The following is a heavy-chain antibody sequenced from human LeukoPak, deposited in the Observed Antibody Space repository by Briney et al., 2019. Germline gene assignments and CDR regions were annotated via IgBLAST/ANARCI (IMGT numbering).Heavy chain of an antibody. CDR1: GGSIIDYY. CDR2: IYYSGST. CDR3: AGWPPRYSYGSFDY. J-gene: IGHJ4*02. Sequence: SETVSLTCTVSGGSIIDYYWSWIRQPPGKGLEWNGYIYYSGSTNYSPSLKSRVTTSVDTSKNQFSLELSSVTAADTAVYYCAGWPPRYSYGSFDYWGQGTLVTVSS. V-gene: IGHV4-59*01. D-gene: IGHD5-18*01.